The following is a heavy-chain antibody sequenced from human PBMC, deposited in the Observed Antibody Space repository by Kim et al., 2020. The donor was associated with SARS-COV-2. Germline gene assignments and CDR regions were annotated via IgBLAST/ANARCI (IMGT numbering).Heavy chain of an antibody. CDR1: GFIFSDYY. Sequence: GGSLRLSCTGSGFIFSDYYMSWIRQVPGKGLEWVSYISSSATYISYADSVKGRFTISRDDAKNSLYPQMNSLRADDTSVYYCARSGVYLLTDFDYWSRGT. CDR3: ARSGVYLLTDFDY. V-gene: IGHV3-11*06. D-gene: IGHD2-15*01. J-gene: IGHJ4*02. CDR2: ISSSATYI.